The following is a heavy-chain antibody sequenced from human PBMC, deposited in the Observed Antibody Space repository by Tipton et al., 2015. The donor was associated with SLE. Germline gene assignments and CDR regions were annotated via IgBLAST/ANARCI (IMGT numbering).Heavy chain of an antibody. Sequence: TLSLTCTVSGASITSGGFFWSWIRQHPGKGLEWIGYVSYSGSTSYNPSFRGRVTMSVDTSKIQFSLRLNSVTAADTAIYYCARAEYSAYDVPQFDLWGQGALVTVSS. CDR3: ARAEYSAYDVPQFDL. CDR1: GASITSGGFF. CDR2: VSYSGST. V-gene: IGHV4-31*03. J-gene: IGHJ4*02. D-gene: IGHD5-12*01.